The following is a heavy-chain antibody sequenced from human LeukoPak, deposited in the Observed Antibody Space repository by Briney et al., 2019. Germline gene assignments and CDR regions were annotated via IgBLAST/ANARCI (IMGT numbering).Heavy chain of an antibody. CDR2: INHSGST. CDR3: ARGFRRWNDFNYCYYLDV. V-gene: IGHV4-34*01. J-gene: IGHJ6*03. D-gene: IGHD1-1*01. Sequence: PSETLSLTCTVYGGSFSGYYWSWIRQPPGKGLEWSGEINHSGSTNYNPSLKRRVTISLDTSKNQFSLKLRSVTAAAAAVYYCARGFRRWNDFNYCYYLDVWGKGTTVTVSS. CDR1: GGSFSGYY.